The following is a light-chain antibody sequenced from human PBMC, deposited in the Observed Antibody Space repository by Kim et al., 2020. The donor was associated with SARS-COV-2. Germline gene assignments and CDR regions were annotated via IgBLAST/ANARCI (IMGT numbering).Light chain of an antibody. Sequence: EIVLTQSPGTLSLSPGEGATLSCRASQSVSSNYLAWYQQKPGQAPRLLIYAASSRATGIPDRLSGSGSGTDFTLTISRLEPEDFAVYYCQQYDTSPKFTFGPGTKVDIK. CDR1: QSVSSNY. CDR3: QQYDTSPKFT. V-gene: IGKV3-20*01. J-gene: IGKJ3*01. CDR2: AAS.